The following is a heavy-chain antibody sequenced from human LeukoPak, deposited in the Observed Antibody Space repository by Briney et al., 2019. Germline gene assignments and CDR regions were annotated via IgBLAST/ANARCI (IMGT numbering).Heavy chain of an antibody. D-gene: IGHD5-18*01. J-gene: IGHJ3*02. V-gene: IGHV1-8*01. Sequence: ASVKVPCKASGYTFTSYDINWVRQATGQGLEWMGWMNPNSGNTGYAQKFRGRVTMTRNTSISTAYMELSSLRSEDTAVYYCARNTAINAFDIWGQGTMVTVSS. CDR2: MNPNSGNT. CDR1: GYTFTSYD. CDR3: ARNTAINAFDI.